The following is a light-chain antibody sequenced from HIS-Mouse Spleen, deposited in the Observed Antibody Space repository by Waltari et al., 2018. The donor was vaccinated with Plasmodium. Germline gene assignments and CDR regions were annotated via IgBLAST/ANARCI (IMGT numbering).Light chain of an antibody. J-gene: IGKJ1*01. V-gene: IGKV1-6*01. CDR3: LQDYNYPRT. Sequence: AIQMTQSPSSLSASVGDRVTITCRASQGIRNDLGWYQQKPGKAPKLLIYAASSLQSGVPSRFSSSVSGTDFTLTISSLQPEDFATYYCLQDYNYPRTFGQGTKVEIK. CDR2: AAS. CDR1: QGIRND.